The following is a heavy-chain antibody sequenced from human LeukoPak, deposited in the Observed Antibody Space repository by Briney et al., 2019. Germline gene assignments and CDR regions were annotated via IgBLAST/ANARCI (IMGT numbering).Heavy chain of an antibody. V-gene: IGHV4-59*12. D-gene: IGHD4-11*01. CDR1: GGSISSYY. CDR3: ARDGLQVWASAFDI. J-gene: IGHJ3*02. CDR2: IYHSGST. Sequence: SETLSLTCIVSGGSISSYYWSWIRQPPGKGLEWIGEIYHSGSTNYNPSLKSRVTISVDTSKNQFSLKLSSVTAADTAVYYCARDGLQVWASAFDIWGQGTMVTVSS.